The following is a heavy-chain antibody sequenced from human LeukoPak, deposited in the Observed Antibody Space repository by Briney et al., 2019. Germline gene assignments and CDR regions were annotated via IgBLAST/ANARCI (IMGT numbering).Heavy chain of an antibody. Sequence: GGSLRLSCAASGFTFSSYSMNWVRQAPGKGLEWVAVISYDGSNKYYADSVKGRFTISRDNSKNTLYLQMNSLRAEDTAVYYCARDLQDIVVVVAACFDYWGQGTLVTVSS. D-gene: IGHD2-15*01. CDR2: ISYDGSNK. CDR1: GFTFSSYS. CDR3: ARDLQDIVVVVAACFDY. J-gene: IGHJ4*02. V-gene: IGHV3-30*03.